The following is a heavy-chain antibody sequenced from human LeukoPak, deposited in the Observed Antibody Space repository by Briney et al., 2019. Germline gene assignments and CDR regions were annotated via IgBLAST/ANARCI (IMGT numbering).Heavy chain of an antibody. CDR2: ISSSSSYI. V-gene: IGHV3-21*01. CDR3: AKGASDIVVVTSIYYFDY. Sequence: GGSLRLSCAASGFTFSSYSMNWVRQAPGKGLEWVSSISSSSSYIYYADSVKGRFTISRDNAKNSLYLQMNSLRAEDAAVYYCAKGASDIVVVTSIYYFDYWGQGTLVTVSS. D-gene: IGHD2-2*01. J-gene: IGHJ4*02. CDR1: GFTFSSYS.